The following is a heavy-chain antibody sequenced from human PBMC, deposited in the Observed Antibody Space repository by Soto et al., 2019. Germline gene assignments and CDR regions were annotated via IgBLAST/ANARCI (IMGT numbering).Heavy chain of an antibody. D-gene: IGHD3-16*01. CDR3: AMVDVYVTPSPQDV. J-gene: IGHJ6*02. CDR2: INAYNGNT. Sequence: ASVKVSCKASGYRFTSYGMGWVRQAPGQGLEWMGWINAYNGNTNYAQNLQGRVTLTTDTSTSTAYMELRSLRSNDTAVYYCAMVDVYVTPSPQDVWGQGTTVTVSS. CDR1: GYRFTSYG. V-gene: IGHV1-18*01.